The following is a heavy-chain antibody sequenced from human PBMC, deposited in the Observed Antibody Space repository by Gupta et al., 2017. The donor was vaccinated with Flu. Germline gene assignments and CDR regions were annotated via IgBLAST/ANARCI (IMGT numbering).Heavy chain of an antibody. V-gene: IGHV4-38-2*01. D-gene: IGHD1-26*01. CDR1: GYSISSGYN. CDR2: IYHSGST. J-gene: IGHJ4*02. Sequence: QVQLQESGPGLVKPSATLSLTCAVSGYSISSGYNWGWIRQPPGKGLEWIGSIYHSGSTYYNPSLKSRVTISVDTSKNQFSLKLSSVTAADTAVYYCARAPSVGSPDYWGQGTLVTVFS. CDR3: ARAPSVGSPDY.